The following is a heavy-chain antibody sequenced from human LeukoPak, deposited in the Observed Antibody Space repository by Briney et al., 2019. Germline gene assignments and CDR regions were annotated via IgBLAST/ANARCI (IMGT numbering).Heavy chain of an antibody. Sequence: PGGSLRLSCAASGFTFSSYGMHWVRQAPGKGLEWVAFIRYDGSNKYYADSVKGRFTISRDNSKNTLYLQMNSLRAEDTAVYYCAIAWGSGSYYSSIDYWGQGTLVTVSS. J-gene: IGHJ4*02. CDR1: GFTFSSYG. V-gene: IGHV3-30*02. D-gene: IGHD3-10*01. CDR3: AIAWGSGSYYSSIDY. CDR2: IRYDGSNK.